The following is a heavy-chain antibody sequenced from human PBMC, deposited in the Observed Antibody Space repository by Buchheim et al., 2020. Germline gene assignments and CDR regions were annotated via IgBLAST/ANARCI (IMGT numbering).Heavy chain of an antibody. CDR3: ARGYSYGSSYFDY. Sequence: QVQLVQSGAEVKKPGASVKVSCKASGYTFSTYYMHWVRQAPGQGPEWMGLSNSSGGSASYAQKFQGRVTMTRDTSTRIVDMELSSLRSEDTAVYYCARGYSYGSSYFDYWGQGTL. J-gene: IGHJ4*02. CDR1: GYTFSTYY. V-gene: IGHV1-46*01. CDR2: SNSSGGSA. D-gene: IGHD5-12*01.